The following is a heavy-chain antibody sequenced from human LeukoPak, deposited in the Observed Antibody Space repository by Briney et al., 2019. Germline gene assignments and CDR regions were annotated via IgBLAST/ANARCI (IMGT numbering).Heavy chain of an antibody. J-gene: IGHJ3*02. D-gene: IGHD2-21*02. CDR2: ISGSGGST. Sequence: GGSLRLSCAASGFTFSSYAMSWVRQAPGKGLEWVSAISGSGGSTYYAHSVKGRFTISRDNSKNTLYLQMNSLRAEDTAVYYCARDGVTPTDAFDIWGQGTMVTVSS. CDR3: ARDGVTPTDAFDI. CDR1: GFTFSSYA. V-gene: IGHV3-23*01.